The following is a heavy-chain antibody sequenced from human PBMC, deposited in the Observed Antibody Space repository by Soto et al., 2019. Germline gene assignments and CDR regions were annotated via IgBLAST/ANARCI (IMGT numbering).Heavy chain of an antibody. CDR2: IIPFSAAA. Sequence: QVQLVQSGAEVQKPGSSVRVSCKASGGSFSYYAISWVRQAPGQGLEWMGGIIPFSAAANYAQKFQGRVTITADESTRMVYMELSSLRPEDTAVYYCARVVPGAEAWFGPWGQGTLVTVSS. CDR3: ARVVPGAEAWFGP. D-gene: IGHD2-2*01. V-gene: IGHV1-69*01. J-gene: IGHJ5*02. CDR1: GGSFSYYA.